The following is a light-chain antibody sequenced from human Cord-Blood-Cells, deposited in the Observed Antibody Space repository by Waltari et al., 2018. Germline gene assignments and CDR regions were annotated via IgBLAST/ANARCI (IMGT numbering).Light chain of an antibody. CDR1: QGVSSY. Sequence: EIVLTQSPATLSLSPGERATLSCRASQGVSSYLAWYQQKPGQAPRLLIYEPSNRATGIPAMFSGIGSGTDFTLTISSLDPDDFAVYYCQQRSNWPPRTFGGGTKVEIK. CDR2: EPS. V-gene: IGKV3-11*01. CDR3: QQRSNWPPRT. J-gene: IGKJ4*01.